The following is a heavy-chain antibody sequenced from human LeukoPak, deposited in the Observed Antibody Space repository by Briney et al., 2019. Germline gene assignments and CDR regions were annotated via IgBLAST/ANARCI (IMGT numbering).Heavy chain of an antibody. V-gene: IGHV4-59*12. CDR1: GGSISTYY. CDR3: AGNGYSSSWYPIFFDY. CDR2: IYYTGST. Sequence: PSETLSLTCTLSGGSISTYYWSWVRQPPGKGLEWIGYIYYTGSTDYNPSLKSRVTMSVDTSKNQFSLKLSSVTAADTAVYYCAGNGYSSSWYPIFFDYWGQGTLVTVSS. D-gene: IGHD6-13*01. J-gene: IGHJ4*02.